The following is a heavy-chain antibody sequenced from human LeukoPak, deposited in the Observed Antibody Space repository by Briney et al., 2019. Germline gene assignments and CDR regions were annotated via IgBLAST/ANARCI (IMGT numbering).Heavy chain of an antibody. J-gene: IGHJ5*02. CDR2: IKEDGSER. D-gene: IGHD2-2*01. Sequence: TGGSLRLSCAASGFTFSRYWMSRVRQAPGKGLDWVANIKEDGSERYYVDSVKGRFTISRDNAKNSLYLQMSSLRVEDTAVYYCVKCQVGSNWFDPWGQGILVTVSS. V-gene: IGHV3-7*01. CDR3: VKCQVGSNWFDP. CDR1: GFTFSRYW.